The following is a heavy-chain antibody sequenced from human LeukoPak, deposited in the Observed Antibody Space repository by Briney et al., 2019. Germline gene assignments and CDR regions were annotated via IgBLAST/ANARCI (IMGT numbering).Heavy chain of an antibody. CDR1: GFIVSSDY. J-gene: IGHJ4*02. V-gene: IGHV3-53*01. D-gene: IGHD2-8*02. CDR2: IYSGGST. CDR3: ASGGKYCTGGAFYGD. Sequence: GGSLRLSCAASGFIVSSDYISWVRQTPGKGLEWVSVIYSGGSTFYADSVKGRFTISRDNSKNTVYLQMNSLRGEDTAVFYCASGGKYCTGGAFYGDWGQGTLVTVSS.